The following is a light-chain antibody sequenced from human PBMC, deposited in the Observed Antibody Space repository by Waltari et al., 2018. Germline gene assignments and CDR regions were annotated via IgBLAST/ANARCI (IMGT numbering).Light chain of an antibody. CDR2: EYT. J-gene: IGLJ7*01. Sequence: QSVLTQPPSVSAAPGQRVTIPCSGGSPNIGKNYVSCYRQFPGSAPKLLIYEYTERPAGVPGRFSGSKSGTSATLDITGLQPGDEAEYYCGTWDSSLSGAVFGGGTLLTVL. V-gene: IGLV1-51*02. CDR3: GTWDSSLSGAV. CDR1: SPNIGKNY.